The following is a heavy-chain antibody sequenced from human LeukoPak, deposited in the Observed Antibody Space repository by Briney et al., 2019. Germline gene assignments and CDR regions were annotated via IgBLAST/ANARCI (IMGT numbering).Heavy chain of an antibody. D-gene: IGHD3-10*01. V-gene: IGHV1-69*05. Sequence: GASVTVSCKASGGTFSSYAISWVRQAPGQGLEWMGGIIPIFGTANYAQKFQGRVTITTDESTSTAYMELSSLRSEDTAVYYWARVLWSDPHEGYYYMDVWGKGTTVTVSS. J-gene: IGHJ6*03. CDR3: ARVLWSDPHEGYYYMDV. CDR1: GGTFSSYA. CDR2: IIPIFGTA.